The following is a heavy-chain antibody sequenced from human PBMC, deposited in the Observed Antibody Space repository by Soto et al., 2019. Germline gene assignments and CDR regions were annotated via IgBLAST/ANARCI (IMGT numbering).Heavy chain of an antibody. CDR1: GFTVSNNY. V-gene: IGHV3-53*01. D-gene: IGHD3-10*01. J-gene: IGHJ4*02. Sequence: EVQLVESGGGLIQPGGSLRLSCAVSGFTVSNNYMSWVRQAPGKGLEGVSVIYSGGYTAYGDSVKGRFTISRDNSKNTLYLKKKNRRAGDPGVFYWAAHPGGGGYWGQGTLVTVSS. CDR3: AAHPGGGGY. CDR2: IYSGGYT.